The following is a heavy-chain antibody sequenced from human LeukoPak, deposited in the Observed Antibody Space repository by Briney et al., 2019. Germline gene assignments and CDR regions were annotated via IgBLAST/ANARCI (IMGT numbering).Heavy chain of an antibody. CDR2: GGST. CDR3: AREGKYCSSTSCYKAFDI. Sequence: GGSTSYAQKFQGRVTMTRDTSTSTVYMELSSLRSEDTAVYYCAREGKYCSSTSCYKAFDIWGQGTMVTVSS. V-gene: IGHV1-46*01. J-gene: IGHJ3*02. D-gene: IGHD2-2*01.